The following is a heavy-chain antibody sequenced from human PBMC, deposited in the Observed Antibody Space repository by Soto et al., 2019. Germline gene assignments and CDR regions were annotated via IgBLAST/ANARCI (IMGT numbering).Heavy chain of an antibody. J-gene: IGHJ5*02. Sequence: SETLSLTCTVSGGSISSGDYYWSWIRQPPGKGLEWIGYIYYSGSTYYNPSLKSRVTISVDTSKNQFSLKLSSVTAADTAVYYCARRLTEYLNSWFDPWGQGTLVTVSS. CDR1: GGSISSGDYY. D-gene: IGHD2-2*01. V-gene: IGHV4-30-4*01. CDR3: ARRLTEYLNSWFDP. CDR2: IYYSGST.